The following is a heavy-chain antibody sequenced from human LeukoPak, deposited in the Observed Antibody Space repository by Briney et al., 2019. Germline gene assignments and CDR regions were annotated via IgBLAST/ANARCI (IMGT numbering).Heavy chain of an antibody. CDR3: ATDLKKGDSGCFDY. V-gene: IGHV7-4-1*02. D-gene: IGHD6-19*01. CDR1: GYTFTSSA. J-gene: IGHJ4*02. Sequence: ASVKASCKASGYTFTSSALNWVRQAPGQGLEWMGWINTNTGNPTYAQGFTGRFVFSLDTSVSTAYLHISSLEAEDTAIYYCATDLKKGDSGCFDYWGQGTLVTVSS. CDR2: INTNTGNP.